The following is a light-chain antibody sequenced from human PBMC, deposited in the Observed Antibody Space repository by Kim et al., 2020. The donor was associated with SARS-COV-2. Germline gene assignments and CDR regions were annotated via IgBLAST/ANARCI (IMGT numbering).Light chain of an antibody. CDR3: QQYDNVPT. Sequence: DIQMTQSPSSLSASVGDRVTITCQASQDISNYLNWYQQKPGKAPKLLIYDASNLETGVPSRFSGSGSGTDFTFTISSLQPEDIATYYCQQYDNVPTFGGGTKLEI. V-gene: IGKV1-33*01. J-gene: IGKJ4*01. CDR1: QDISNY. CDR2: DAS.